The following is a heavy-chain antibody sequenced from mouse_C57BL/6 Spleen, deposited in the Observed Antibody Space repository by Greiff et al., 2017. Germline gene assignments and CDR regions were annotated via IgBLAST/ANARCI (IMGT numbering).Heavy chain of an antibody. Sequence: EVKLVESGGGLVKPGGSLKLSCAASGFTFSSYAMSWVRQTPEKRLEWVATISDGGSYTYYPDNVKGRFTISRDNAKNNLYLQMSHLKSEDTAMYYCARGDYDYDGGWFAYWGQGTLVTVSA. CDR1: GFTFSSYA. CDR2: ISDGGSYT. D-gene: IGHD2-4*01. J-gene: IGHJ3*01. V-gene: IGHV5-4*03. CDR3: ARGDYDYDGGWFAY.